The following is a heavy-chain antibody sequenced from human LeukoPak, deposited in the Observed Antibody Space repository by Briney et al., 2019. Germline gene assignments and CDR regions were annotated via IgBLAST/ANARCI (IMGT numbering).Heavy chain of an antibody. CDR2: IYTSGST. Sequence: SETLSLTCTVSGGSISSYYWSWIRQPAGKGLEWIGRIYTSGSTNYNPSLKSRVTMSVDTSKNQFSLKLSSVTAADTAVYYCARWGYILTGYWGYFDYWGQGTLVTVSS. V-gene: IGHV4-4*07. CDR3: ARWGYILTGYWGYFDY. CDR1: GGSISSYY. J-gene: IGHJ4*02. D-gene: IGHD3-9*01.